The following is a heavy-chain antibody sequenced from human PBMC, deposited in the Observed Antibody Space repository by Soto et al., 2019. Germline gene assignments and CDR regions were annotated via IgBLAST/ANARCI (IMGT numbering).Heavy chain of an antibody. CDR3: ARLLWFGEGWRWFDP. J-gene: IGHJ5*02. CDR2: IYYSGST. CDR1: GASIGSGGYS. Sequence: SETLSLTCTVSGASIGSGGYSWSWVRQPPGKGLEWIGYIYYSGSTYYNPSLKSRVTISVDTSKNQFSLKLSSVTAADTAVYYCARLLWFGEGWRWFDPWGQGTLVTVSS. V-gene: IGHV4-30-2*05. D-gene: IGHD3-10*01.